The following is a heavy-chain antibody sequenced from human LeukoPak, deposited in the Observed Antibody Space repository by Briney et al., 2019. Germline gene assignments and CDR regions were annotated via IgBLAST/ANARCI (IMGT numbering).Heavy chain of an antibody. J-gene: IGHJ4*02. CDR3: AKDSYDYVWGSHIDY. D-gene: IGHD3-16*01. CDR1: GYTFTSYA. V-gene: IGHV3-23*01. CDR2: ISGSGVRT. Sequence: GASVKVSCKASGYTFTSYAMSWVRRAPGKGLEWVSDISGSGVRTYYADSVKGRFTISRDNSKNTLFLQMNRLTVEDTAVYYRAKDSYDYVWGSHIDYWGQGTLVTVSS.